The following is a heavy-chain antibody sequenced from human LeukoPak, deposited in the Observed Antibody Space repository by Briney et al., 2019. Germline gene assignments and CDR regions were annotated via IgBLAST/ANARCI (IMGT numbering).Heavy chain of an antibody. CDR3: AGGYGDSAPDY. J-gene: IGHJ4*02. D-gene: IGHD4-17*01. CDR2: IDPSDSYT. V-gene: IGHV5-10-1*01. Sequence: KVSCKASGYTFTNYGINWVRQMPGKGLEWMGRIDPSDSYTNYSPSFQGHVTISADKSISTAYLQWSSLKASDTAMYYCAGGYGDSAPDYWGQGTLVTVSS. CDR1: GYTFTNYG.